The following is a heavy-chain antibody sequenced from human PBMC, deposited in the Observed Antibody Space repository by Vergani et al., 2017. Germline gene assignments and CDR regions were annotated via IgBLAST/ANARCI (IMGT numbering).Heavy chain of an antibody. CDR2: IFYTGTT. J-gene: IGHJ1*01. V-gene: IGHV4-39*01. CDR3: TGTGRGGRAGYFQP. Sequence: QLQLQESGPGLVKPSETLSLTCTVPGVSIGSNSYYWGWIRQPPGKGLEWIGTIFYTGTTYYNEAHKSRLTISVDTSKHQFSLNLNSVTAADTAVYFCTGTGRGGRAGYFQPWGQGTLVTASS. CDR1: GVSIGSNSYY. D-gene: IGHD1-14*01.